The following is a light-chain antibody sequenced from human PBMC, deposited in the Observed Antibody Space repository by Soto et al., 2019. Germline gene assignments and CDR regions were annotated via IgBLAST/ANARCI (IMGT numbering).Light chain of an antibody. Sequence: DIQMTQSPSTLSAFVGDRVTITCRASQSINSWLAWYQQKPGKAPNLLIYKASNLESGAPSRFSGSGSGTEFTLTIISLQPDDFATYYCQQYHRSPVTFGGGTKVEIK. CDR3: QQYHRSPVT. J-gene: IGKJ4*01. CDR1: QSINSW. CDR2: KAS. V-gene: IGKV1-5*03.